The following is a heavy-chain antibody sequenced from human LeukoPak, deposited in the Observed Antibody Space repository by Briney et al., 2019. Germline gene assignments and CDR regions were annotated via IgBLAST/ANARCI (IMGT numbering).Heavy chain of an antibody. CDR3: ARDEGYSGSYHNAFDI. Sequence: GGSLRLSCAASGFTFSSYAMHWVRQAPGKGLEWVAVISYDGSNKYYADSVKGRFTISRDNSKNTLYLQMNSLRAEDTAVYYCARDEGYSGSYHNAFDIWGQGTIVTASS. V-gene: IGHV3-30*04. D-gene: IGHD1-26*01. J-gene: IGHJ3*02. CDR2: ISYDGSNK. CDR1: GFTFSSYA.